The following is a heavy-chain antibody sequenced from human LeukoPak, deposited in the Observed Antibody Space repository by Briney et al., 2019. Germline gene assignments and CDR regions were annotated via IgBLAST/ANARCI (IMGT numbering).Heavy chain of an antibody. V-gene: IGHV4-30-2*01. Sequence: PSETLSLTCAVFGGSISSGGYSWSWIRQPPGKGLEWIGYIYHSGSTYYNPSLKSRVTISVDRSKNQFSLKLSSVTAADTAVYYCARTDYDFWSGYTYGMDVWGQGTTVTVSS. D-gene: IGHD3-3*01. J-gene: IGHJ6*02. CDR2: IYHSGST. CDR1: GGSISSGGYS. CDR3: ARTDYDFWSGYTYGMDV.